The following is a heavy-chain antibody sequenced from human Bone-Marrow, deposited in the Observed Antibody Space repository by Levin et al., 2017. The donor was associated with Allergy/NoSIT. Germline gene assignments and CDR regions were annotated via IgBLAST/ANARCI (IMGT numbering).Heavy chain of an antibody. J-gene: IGHJ4*02. D-gene: IGHD3-10*01. CDR3: AGESGWGFGESELSNIDY. Sequence: GGSLRLSCAASGFIVSRNYMSWVRQAPGKGLEWVSVIYTSGTTHYADSLKGRFTISRDNSKHTVYLQMNSLRADDTAVYYSAGESGWGFGESELSNIDYWGQGTLVTVSS. CDR2: IYTSGTT. CDR1: GFIVSRNY. V-gene: IGHV3-53*01.